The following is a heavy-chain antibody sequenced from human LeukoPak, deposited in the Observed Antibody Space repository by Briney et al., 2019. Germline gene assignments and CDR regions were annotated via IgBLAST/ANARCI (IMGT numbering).Heavy chain of an antibody. Sequence: GGSLRLSCAGSGFTFSSYSMNWVRQAPGKGLEWISYISSSSGTMLYSDSVKGRFTISRDNARNSLFLPMSSLRAEDTAVYFCARGGNYYNEAFDIWGRGTMVTVSS. J-gene: IGHJ3*02. CDR1: GFTFSSYS. V-gene: IGHV3-48*01. D-gene: IGHD1-26*01. CDR2: ISSSSGTM. CDR3: ARGGNYYNEAFDI.